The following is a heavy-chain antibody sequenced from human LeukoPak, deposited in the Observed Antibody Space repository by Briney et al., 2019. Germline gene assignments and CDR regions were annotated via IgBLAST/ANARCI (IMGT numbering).Heavy chain of an antibody. J-gene: IGHJ4*02. CDR2: IKQGGTET. CDR3: AREDHSNYEY. CDR1: GFLFSNYW. D-gene: IGHD4-11*01. V-gene: IGHV3-7*03. Sequence: GGSLRLSCAASGFLFSNYWMSWVRQAPGKGLEWVASIKQGGTETHYVDSVKGRFTISKDNAKNSLYLQLDSLRAEDTAVYYCAREDHSNYEYWGQGTLVTVSS.